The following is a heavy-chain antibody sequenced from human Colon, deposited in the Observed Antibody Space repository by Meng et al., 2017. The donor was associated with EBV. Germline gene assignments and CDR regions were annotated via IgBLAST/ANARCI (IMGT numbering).Heavy chain of an antibody. CDR3: ARLRGVNGGSSEWFDP. D-gene: IGHD4-23*01. Sequence: GEEGKKPGESPKDYCKTSGNSFISYWIGWVRQIPGKSLEWMGIIFPGDSDTRYSPSFQGQVTISADKSISTTYLQWSSLKASDTAMYYCARLRGVNGGSSEWFDPWGQGTLVTVFS. CDR1: GNSFISYW. V-gene: IGHV5-51*03. J-gene: IGHJ5*02. CDR2: IFPGDSDT.